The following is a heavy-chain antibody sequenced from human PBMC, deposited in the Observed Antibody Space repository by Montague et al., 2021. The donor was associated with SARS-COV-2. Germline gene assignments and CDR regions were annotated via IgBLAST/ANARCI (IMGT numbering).Heavy chain of an antibody. Sequence: SETLSLTCTVSGGSISSYYWSWIRQPAGKGLEWIGRIYTSGTTNYNPSLKSRVTMSVDTSKNQFSLKLSSVTAADTAVYYRAGGSGIINFYNSGMDVWGQGTTITVSS. J-gene: IGHJ6*02. CDR2: IYTSGTT. CDR3: AGGSGIINFYNSGMDV. D-gene: IGHD3-10*01. CDR1: GGSISSYY. V-gene: IGHV4-4*07.